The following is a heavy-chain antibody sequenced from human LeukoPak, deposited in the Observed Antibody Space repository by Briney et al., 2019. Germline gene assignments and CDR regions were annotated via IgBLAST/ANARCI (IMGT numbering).Heavy chain of an antibody. CDR2: IDPSDSYT. J-gene: IGHJ6*02. D-gene: IGHD3-10*01. Sequence: GESLKISCTGSGYSFTSYWISWVRQMPGKGLEWMGRIDPSDSYTNYSPSFQGHVTISADKSISTAYLQWSSLKASDTAMYYCESGGSGSPPSYYYGMDVWGQGTTVTVSS. V-gene: IGHV5-10-1*01. CDR1: GYSFTSYW. CDR3: ESGGSGSPPSYYYGMDV.